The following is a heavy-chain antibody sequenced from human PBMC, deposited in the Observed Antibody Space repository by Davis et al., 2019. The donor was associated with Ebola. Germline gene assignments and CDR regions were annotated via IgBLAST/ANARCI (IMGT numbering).Heavy chain of an antibody. J-gene: IGHJ6*02. V-gene: IGHV3-30*18. D-gene: IGHD2-2*01. CDR1: GFTFSSYG. CDR3: AKGAIDIVVVPAAEQYGMDV. CDR2: ISYDGSNK. Sequence: GESLKISCAASGFTFSSYGMHWVRQAPGKGLEWVAVISYDGSNKYYADSVKGRFTISRDNSKNTLYLQMNSLRAEDTAVYYCAKGAIDIVVVPAAEQYGMDVWGQGTTVTVSS.